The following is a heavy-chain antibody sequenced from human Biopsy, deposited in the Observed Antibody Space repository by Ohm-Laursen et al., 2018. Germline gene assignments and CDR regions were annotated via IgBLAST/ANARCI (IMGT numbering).Heavy chain of an antibody. Sequence: SLRLSCAATGFSFEDYGMHWVRQAPGKGLEWVSSISWQSATRNYADSVKGRFAISRDNAKKSLYLEVDRLRDEDTALYYCVKDKDFRDAFDIWGQGTMVTVSS. V-gene: IGHV3-9*01. D-gene: IGHD3-3*01. J-gene: IGHJ3*02. CDR2: ISWQSATR. CDR1: GFSFEDYG. CDR3: VKDKDFRDAFDI.